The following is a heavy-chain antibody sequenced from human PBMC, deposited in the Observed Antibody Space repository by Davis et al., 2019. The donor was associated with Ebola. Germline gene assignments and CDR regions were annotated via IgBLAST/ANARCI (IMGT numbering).Heavy chain of an antibody. CDR2: INSDGSIT. J-gene: IGHJ4*02. V-gene: IGHV3-74*01. CDR1: GFTFSTYW. Sequence: GESLKISCAASGFTFSTYWMHWVRQAPGKGLVWVSRINSDGSITSYADSVKGRFTISRDNVKNTLYLQMNSLRAEDTAVYYCASPGWYSSGYYSHDYFDYWGQGTLVTVSS. D-gene: IGHD3-22*01. CDR3: ASPGWYSSGYYSHDYFDY.